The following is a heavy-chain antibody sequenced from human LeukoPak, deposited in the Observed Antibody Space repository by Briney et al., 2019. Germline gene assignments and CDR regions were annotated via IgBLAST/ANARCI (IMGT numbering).Heavy chain of an antibody. J-gene: IGHJ4*02. Sequence: GGSLRLSCAASGFTFTDYAMTWVRQAPGKGLEWVSGISGRGDSTYHADSVRGRFYISRDNTKNTLYLKMNSLRAEDTAVYYCAKGPSGIVVLPGDYWGQGTLVTVSS. CDR1: GFTFTDYA. CDR3: AKGPSGIVVLPGDY. V-gene: IGHV3-23*01. D-gene: IGHD2-2*01. CDR2: ISGRGDST.